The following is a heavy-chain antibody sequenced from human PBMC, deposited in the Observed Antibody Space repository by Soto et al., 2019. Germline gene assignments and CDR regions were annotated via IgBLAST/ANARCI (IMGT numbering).Heavy chain of an antibody. Sequence: GGSLRLSCVASGFTFSSYAMTWVRQTPGKGLEWVSRINSDGSSTSYADSVKGRFTISRDNAENTLYLQMNSLRAEDTAVYYCARRSSSWSFDYWGQGTLVTVSS. CDR2: INSDGSST. J-gene: IGHJ4*02. D-gene: IGHD6-13*01. CDR3: ARRSSSWSFDY. CDR1: GFTFSSYA. V-gene: IGHV3-74*01.